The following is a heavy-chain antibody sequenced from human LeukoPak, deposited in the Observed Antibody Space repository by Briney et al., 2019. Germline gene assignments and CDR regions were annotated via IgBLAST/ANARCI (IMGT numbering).Heavy chain of an antibody. D-gene: IGHD3-22*01. CDR3: ARQNYYNSSGYYASDAFDI. Sequence: ASVKVSCKASGYTFTDYYLHWVRQAPGQGLEWMGWINPNSGGTNYAQKFQGRVTMTRDTSISTTYMELSRLRSDDTAVYYCARQNYYNSSGYYASDAFDIWGQGTMVTVSS. V-gene: IGHV1-2*02. CDR1: GYTFTDYY. CDR2: INPNSGGT. J-gene: IGHJ3*02.